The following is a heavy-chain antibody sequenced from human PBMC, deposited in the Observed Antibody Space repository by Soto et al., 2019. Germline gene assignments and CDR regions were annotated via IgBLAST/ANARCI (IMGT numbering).Heavy chain of an antibody. J-gene: IGHJ6*02. D-gene: IGHD3-22*01. CDR3: ARTSTGGGYYDSSGYPNRYGMDV. CDR2: INHSGST. Sequence: SETLSLTCAVYGGSFSGYYWSWIRQPPGKGLKWIGEINHSGSTNYNPSLKSRVTISVDTSKNQFSLKLSSVTAADTAVYYCARTSTGGGYYDSSGYPNRYGMDVWGQGTTVTVSS. V-gene: IGHV4-34*01. CDR1: GGSFSGYY.